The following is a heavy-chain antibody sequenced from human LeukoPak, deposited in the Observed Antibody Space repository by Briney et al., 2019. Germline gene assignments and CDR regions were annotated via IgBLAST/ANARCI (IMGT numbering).Heavy chain of an antibody. J-gene: IGHJ4*02. CDR2: ISAYNGNT. D-gene: IGHD3-3*01. CDR3: ARAYYDFWSGYPTDY. Sequence: ASVKVSCKASGYTFTSHGISWVRQAPGQGLEWMGWISAYNGNTNYAQKLQGRVTMTTDTSTSTAYMELRSLRSDDTAVYYCARAYYDFWSGYPTDYWGQGTLVTVSS. V-gene: IGHV1-18*01. CDR1: GYTFTSHG.